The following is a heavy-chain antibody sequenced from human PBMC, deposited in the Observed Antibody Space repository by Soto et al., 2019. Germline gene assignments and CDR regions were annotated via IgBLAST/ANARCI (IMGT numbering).Heavy chain of an antibody. Sequence: PSETLSLTCAVYGGSFSGYYWSWIRQPPGKGLEWIGEINHSGSTNYNPSLKSRVTISVDTSKNQFSLKLSSVTAADTAVYYCARGRFWRSAQWLVRWFDPWGQGTLVTVSS. V-gene: IGHV4-34*01. CDR2: INHSGST. D-gene: IGHD6-19*01. CDR1: GGSFSGYY. J-gene: IGHJ5*02. CDR3: ARGRFWRSAQWLVRWFDP.